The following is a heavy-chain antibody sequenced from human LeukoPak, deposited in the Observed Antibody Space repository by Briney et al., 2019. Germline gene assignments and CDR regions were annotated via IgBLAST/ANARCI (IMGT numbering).Heavy chain of an antibody. J-gene: IGHJ4*02. CDR2: TYWDDDK. V-gene: IGHV2-5*02. CDR1: GFSLTTSGVG. CDR3: ARQWVWFGESKTAFDY. D-gene: IGHD3-10*01. Sequence: SGPTLVKPTQTLTLTCTFSGFSLTTSGVGVGWIRQPPGKALEWLALTYWDDDKRYSPSLKSRLTITKDTSKNQVVLTMTNMDPVDTATYYCARQWVWFGESKTAFDYWGQGTLVTVSS.